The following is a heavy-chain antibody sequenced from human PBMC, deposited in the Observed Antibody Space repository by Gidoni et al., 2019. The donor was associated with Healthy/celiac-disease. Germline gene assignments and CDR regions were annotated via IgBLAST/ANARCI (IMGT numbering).Heavy chain of an antibody. CDR1: GGSISSYS. V-gene: IGHV4-59*01. CDR2: IYYSGRT. CDR3: AVAERSYYFDY. J-gene: IGHJ4*02. Sequence: QVQLQESGPGLVKPSEPLSLTCTVPGGSISSYSWSWLRQPPGKGLEWIGYIYYSGRTNYNPSLKSRVTISVDTSKIQFSLKLSSVTAADTAVYYCAVAERSYYFDYWGQGTLVTVSS. D-gene: IGHD1-26*01.